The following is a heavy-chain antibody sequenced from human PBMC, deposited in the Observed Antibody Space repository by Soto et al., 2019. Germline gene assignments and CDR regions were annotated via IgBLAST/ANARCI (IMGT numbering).Heavy chain of an antibody. J-gene: IGHJ4*02. CDR1: GGSISSSSYY. D-gene: IGHD4-17*01. Sequence: QLQLQESGPGLVKPSETLSLTCTVSGGSISSSSYYWGWIRQPPGKGLEWIGSIYYSGSTYYNPSLKSRVNISVDTSQNQFSLKLSSVTAADTAVYYCARNVILTTVTTCFDYWGQGTLVTVSS. CDR2: IYYSGST. V-gene: IGHV4-39*01. CDR3: ARNVILTTVTTCFDY.